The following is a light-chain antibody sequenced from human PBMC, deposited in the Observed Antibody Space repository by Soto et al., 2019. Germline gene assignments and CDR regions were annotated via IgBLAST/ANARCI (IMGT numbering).Light chain of an antibody. J-gene: IGKJ5*01. Sequence: DIQMTQSPSSLSASVGDRVTITFRASQSISSYLNWYQQKPGKAPKLLIYDVYSLESGVPSRFSGSGSGTESTLTISSLQPDDFATYYCQQYNTYPYTFGPGTRLEI. CDR1: QSISSY. V-gene: IGKV1-5*01. CDR3: QQYNTYPYT. CDR2: DVY.